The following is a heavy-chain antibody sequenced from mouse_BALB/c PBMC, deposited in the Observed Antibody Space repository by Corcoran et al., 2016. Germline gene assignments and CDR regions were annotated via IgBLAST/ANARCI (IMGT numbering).Heavy chain of an antibody. CDR3: ARRYYGSSSYYFDY. CDR1: GYTFTNYG. D-gene: IGHD1-1*01. V-gene: IGHV9-3-1*01. J-gene: IGHJ2*01. CDR2: INTYTGEP. Sequence: QIQLVQSGPELKKPGGTVKISCKASGYTFTNYGMNWVKQAPGKGLKWMGWINTYTGEPTYADDFKGRFAFSLETSASTAYLQINNLKNEDTATYFCARRYYGSSSYYFDYWGQGTTLTVSS.